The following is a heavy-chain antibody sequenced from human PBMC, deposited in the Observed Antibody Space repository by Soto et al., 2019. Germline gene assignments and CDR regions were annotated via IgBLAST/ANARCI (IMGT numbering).Heavy chain of an antibody. D-gene: IGHD6-25*01. CDR3: ARAAVLFPRLDY. CDR1: GFTFSGSA. V-gene: IGHV3-73*01. CDR2: IRSKVNSYAK. J-gene: IGHJ4*02. Sequence: GGSLRLSCAASGFTFSGSAVHWVRQASGKGLECVGRIRSKVNSYAKTYAASVKGRFIISRDDSKNTAYLQMNSLRSEDTAVYFCARAAVLFPRLDYWGQGALVTVSS.